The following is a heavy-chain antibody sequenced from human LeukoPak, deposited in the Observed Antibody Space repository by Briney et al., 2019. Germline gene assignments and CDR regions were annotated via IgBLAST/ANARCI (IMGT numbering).Heavy chain of an antibody. V-gene: IGHV3-30*02. J-gene: IGHJ4*02. D-gene: IGHD3-10*01. CDR3: ARALYGSGTRIDY. CDR1: GFTFSDYS. Sequence: GGSLRLSCAASGFTFSDYSMHWVRQAPGKGLNWVAFIRYDGNNKYYADSVKGRFTISRDNAKNTLHLQMNGLRPDDTAVYYCARALYGSGTRIDYWGQGTLVTVSS. CDR2: IRYDGNNK.